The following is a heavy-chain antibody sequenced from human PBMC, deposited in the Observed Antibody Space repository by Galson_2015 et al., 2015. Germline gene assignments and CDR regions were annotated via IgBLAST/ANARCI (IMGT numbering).Heavy chain of an antibody. CDR2: IYSGGST. J-gene: IGHJ4*02. CDR1: GFTVSSNY. D-gene: IGHD3-3*01. Sequence: SLRLSCAASGFTVSSNYMSWVRQAPGKGLEWVSVIYSGGSTYYADSVKGRFTISRDNSKNALYLQMNSLRAEDTAVYFCASHDDFWSGYYSDYWGQGTLVTVSS. V-gene: IGHV3-53*01. CDR3: ASHDDFWSGYYSDY.